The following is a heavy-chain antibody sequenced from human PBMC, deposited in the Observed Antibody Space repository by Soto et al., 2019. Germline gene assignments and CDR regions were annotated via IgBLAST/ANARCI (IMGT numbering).Heavy chain of an antibody. J-gene: IGHJ4*02. Sequence: EVHLVESGGGLVQPGGSLRLSCATSGFTFRSYWMTWVRQAPGKGLEWVASIKQDGSEDHYVDSVKGRFTISRDNAENSLYLQMNSLKFDDTHVYYCARDPGRRFDYWGPVKLVTDSS. CDR1: GFTFRSYW. CDR2: IKQDGSED. CDR3: ARDPGRRFDY. V-gene: IGHV3-7*03.